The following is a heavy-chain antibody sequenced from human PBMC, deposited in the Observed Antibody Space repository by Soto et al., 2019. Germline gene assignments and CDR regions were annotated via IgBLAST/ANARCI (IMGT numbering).Heavy chain of an antibody. CDR1: GFTFSSYA. J-gene: IGHJ4*02. CDR3: ARDRGWFGEVPFDY. CDR2: ISGSGGST. D-gene: IGHD3-10*01. V-gene: IGHV3-23*01. Sequence: GGSLRLSCAASGFTFSSYAMSWVRQAPGKGLEWVSAISGSGGSTYYADSVKGRFTISRDNAKNTLYLQMNSLRAEDTAVYYCARDRGWFGEVPFDYWGQGTLVTVSS.